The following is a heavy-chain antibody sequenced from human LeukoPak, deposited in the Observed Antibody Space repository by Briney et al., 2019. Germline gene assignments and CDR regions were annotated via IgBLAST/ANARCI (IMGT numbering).Heavy chain of an antibody. J-gene: IGHJ5*02. CDR3: ARDVRAVAGRLNWFDP. D-gene: IGHD6-19*01. Sequence: SETLSLTCTVSGGSISSSSDYWGWIRQPPGKGLEWIGSIYYSGSTYYNPSLKSRVTISVDTSKNQFSLKLSSVTAADTAVYYCARDVRAVAGRLNWFDPWGQGTLVTVSS. CDR2: IYYSGST. V-gene: IGHV4-39*07. CDR1: GGSISSSSDY.